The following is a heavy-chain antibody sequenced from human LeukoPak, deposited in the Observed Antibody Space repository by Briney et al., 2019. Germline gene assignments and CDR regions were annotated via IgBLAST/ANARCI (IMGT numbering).Heavy chain of an antibody. J-gene: IGHJ5*02. CDR2: IIPIFGTA. D-gene: IGHD3-10*01. Sequence: SVKVSCKASGGTFSSYAISWVRQAPGQGLEWMGGIIPIFGTANYAQKFQGRVTITADESTSTAYMELSSLRSEDTAVYYCARPVYYCGSGSRNWFDPWGQGTLVTVSS. V-gene: IGHV1-69*13. CDR1: GGTFSSYA. CDR3: ARPVYYCGSGSRNWFDP.